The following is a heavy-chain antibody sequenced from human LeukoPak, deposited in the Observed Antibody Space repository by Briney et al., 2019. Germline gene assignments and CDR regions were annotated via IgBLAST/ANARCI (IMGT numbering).Heavy chain of an antibody. CDR2: FDPEDGET. CDR1: GYTLTELS. CDR3: ATVGYYGSGSYPFDP. J-gene: IGHJ5*02. D-gene: IGHD3-10*01. Sequence: ASVKVSCKVSGYTLTELSMHWVRQAPGKGLEWMGGFDPEDGETIYAQKFQGRVTMTEVTSTDTAYMELSSLRSEDTAVYYCATVGYYGSGSYPFDPWGQGTLVTVSS. V-gene: IGHV1-24*01.